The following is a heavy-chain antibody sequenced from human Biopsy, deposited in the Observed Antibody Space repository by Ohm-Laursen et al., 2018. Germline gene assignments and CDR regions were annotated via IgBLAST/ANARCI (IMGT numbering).Heavy chain of an antibody. J-gene: IGHJ4*02. D-gene: IGHD3-10*01. V-gene: IGHV3-33*01. CDR3: VTDRLDDITKVRGIMTD. CDR1: GFNFSAYG. CDR2: TWDDGSHQ. Sequence: SLRLSCTASGFNFSAYGMHWVRQAPDKGLEWVALTWDDGSHQYYADSVEGRFTISRDNSKNSLYLHINTLRVEDTAVYYCVTDRLDDITKVRGIMTDWGQGTLVIASS.